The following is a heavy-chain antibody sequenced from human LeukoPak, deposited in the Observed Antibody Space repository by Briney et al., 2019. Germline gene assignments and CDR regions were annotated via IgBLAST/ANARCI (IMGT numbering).Heavy chain of an antibody. CDR1: GGSISSSNW. D-gene: IGHD3-22*01. CDR2: IYHSGST. CDR3: ASADYYDSSGYFRKYDY. J-gene: IGHJ4*02. Sequence: SGTLSLTCAVSGGSISSSNWWSWVRQPPGKGLEWIGEIYHSGSTNYNPSLKSRVTISVDKSKNQFSLTLSSVTAADTAVYYCASADYYDSSGYFRKYDYWGQGTLVTVSS. V-gene: IGHV4-4*02.